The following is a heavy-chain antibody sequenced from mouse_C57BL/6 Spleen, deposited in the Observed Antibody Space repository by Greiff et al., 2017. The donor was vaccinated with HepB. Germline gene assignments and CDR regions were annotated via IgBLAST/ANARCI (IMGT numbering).Heavy chain of an antibody. J-gene: IGHJ4*01. CDR1: GFTFSDYY. CDR2: ISNGGGST. Sequence: EVKVVESGGGLVQPGGSLKLSCAASGFTFSDYYMYWVRQTPEKRLEWVAYISNGGGSTYYPDTVKGRFTISRDNAKNTLYLQMSRLKSEDTAMYYCARHAEPRNYAMDYWGQGTSVTVSS. V-gene: IGHV5-12*01. CDR3: ARHAEPRNYAMDY.